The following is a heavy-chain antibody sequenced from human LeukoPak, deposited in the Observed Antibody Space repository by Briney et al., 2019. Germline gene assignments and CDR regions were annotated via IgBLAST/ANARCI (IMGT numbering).Heavy chain of an antibody. CDR2: INTNAGNP. CDR3: ARHHRDYGGKWFDP. V-gene: IGHV7-4-1*02. Sequence: ASVKVSCNASGYIFTNYAMNWVRQAPGQGLEWRGRINTNAGNPTYAQGFTGRFVFSLDTSVSTAYLQISSLKAEDTAVYYCARHHRDYGGKWFDPWGQGTLVTVSS. J-gene: IGHJ5*02. CDR1: GYIFTNYA. D-gene: IGHD4-23*01.